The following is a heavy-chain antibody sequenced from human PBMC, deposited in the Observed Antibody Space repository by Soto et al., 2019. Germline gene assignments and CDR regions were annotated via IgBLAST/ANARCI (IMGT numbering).Heavy chain of an antibody. CDR2: INTYNGNT. D-gene: IGHD3-9*01. J-gene: IGHJ4*02. CDR1: GYTFTSHG. CDR3: ATERVGYFDWRKDY. Sequence: GASVKVSCKASGYTFTSHGISCVRQVPGQGLEWMGWINTYNGNTNYAQKFQGRVTMTTDTSTSTAYMELRSLRAEDTAVYYCATERVGYFDWRKDYWGQGTLVTVSS. V-gene: IGHV1-18*01.